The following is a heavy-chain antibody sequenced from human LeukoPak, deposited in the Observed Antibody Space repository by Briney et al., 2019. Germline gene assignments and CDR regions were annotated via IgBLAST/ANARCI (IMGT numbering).Heavy chain of an antibody. D-gene: IGHD3-16*01. CDR2: ILNDGSQE. CDR3: ARDDALGDNALDI. CDR1: GFTISSYG. Sequence: SLRLSCAASGFTISSYGMHWVRHPPPKGLEWVVVILNDGSQEKYADSVKGRFTISRDTSKNTLFLQLNSLRAADTAVYYCARDDALGDNALDIWGQGTMVTVSS. J-gene: IGHJ3*02. V-gene: IGHV3-33*01.